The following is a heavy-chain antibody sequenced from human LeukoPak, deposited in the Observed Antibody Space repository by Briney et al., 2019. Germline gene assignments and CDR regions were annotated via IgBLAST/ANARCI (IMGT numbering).Heavy chain of an antibody. D-gene: IGHD5-18*01. V-gene: IGHV3-23*01. CDR3: AKDRPAMVEFFDY. Sequence: GGCLRLSCAASGFTFSSYAMSWVRQAPGKGLEWVSAIRGSGGSTYYADSVKGRFTISRDNSKNTLYLQMNSLRAEDTAVYYCAKDRPAMVEFFDYWGQGTLVTVSS. CDR1: GFTFSSYA. J-gene: IGHJ4*02. CDR2: IRGSGGST.